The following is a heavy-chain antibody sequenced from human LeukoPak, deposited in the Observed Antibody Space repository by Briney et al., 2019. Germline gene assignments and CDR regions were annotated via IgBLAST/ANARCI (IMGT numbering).Heavy chain of an antibody. CDR1: GYTFTSYY. Sequence: PGASVKVSCKASGYTFTSYYMHWVRQAPGQGLEWMGIINPSGGSTSYAQKFQGRVTMTRDTSTSTVYMELSSLRSEDTAVYYCARRDFLGGSRAPMVRGVMPTDAFDIWGQGTMVTVSS. V-gene: IGHV1-46*01. D-gene: IGHD3-10*01. CDR3: ARRDFLGGSRAPMVRGVMPTDAFDI. CDR2: INPSGGST. J-gene: IGHJ3*02.